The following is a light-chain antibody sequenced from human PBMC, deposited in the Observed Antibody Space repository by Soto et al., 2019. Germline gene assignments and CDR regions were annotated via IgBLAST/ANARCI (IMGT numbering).Light chain of an antibody. CDR1: QFVTSNY. CDR3: QQYGSSVWT. J-gene: IGKJ1*01. CDR2: DAS. V-gene: IGKV3-20*01. Sequence: EILLTQSPGTLSLSPGERVTLSCRASQFVTSNYISWYQQKPGQAPSLLMYDASTRATGIPDRFSGSGSGTDFSLTVSRLEPEDFAVYYCQQYGSSVWTFGQGTKVEIK.